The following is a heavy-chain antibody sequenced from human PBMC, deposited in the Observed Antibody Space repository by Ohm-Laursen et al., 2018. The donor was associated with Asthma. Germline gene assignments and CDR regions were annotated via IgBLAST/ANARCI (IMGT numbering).Heavy chain of an antibody. CDR2: ISYDGSNK. CDR1: GFTFRSYA. J-gene: IGHJ4*02. D-gene: IGHD2-8*02. V-gene: IGHV3-30*04. Sequence: SLRLSCSASGFTFRSYAMRWVRQAPGKGLEWVAVISYDGSNKYYADSVKGRFTISRDNSKNTLYLQMNSLRAEDTAVYYCAKGILYWSYFFDYWGQGTLVTVSS. CDR3: AKGILYWSYFFDY.